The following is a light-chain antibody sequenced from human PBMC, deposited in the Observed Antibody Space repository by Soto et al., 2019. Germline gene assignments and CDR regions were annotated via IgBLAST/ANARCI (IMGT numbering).Light chain of an antibody. V-gene: IGKV1-33*01. Sequence: DIQMTESPSSLSASVGDRVTITCQASQDISNYLNWYQQKLGKAPKLLIYDASNLETGVPSRLSGSGSGKDFTFTISSMQPEDIATYYCQQYSHLITFGQGTRLYIK. CDR3: QQYSHLIT. J-gene: IGKJ5*01. CDR2: DAS. CDR1: QDISNY.